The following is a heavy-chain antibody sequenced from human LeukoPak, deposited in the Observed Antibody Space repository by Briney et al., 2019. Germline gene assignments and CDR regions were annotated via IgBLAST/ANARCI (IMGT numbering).Heavy chain of an antibody. Sequence: GASVKVSCKASGDTFSSYNINWVRQATGQGLEGMGWMNPDSGYTGYAQKFQGRVAMTRTTSRSTAYMVLGSLTSEDTAVYYCARSPVPDARGFYWEHWFDPWGQGTLVTVS. J-gene: IGHJ5*02. CDR3: ARSPVPDARGFYWEHWFDP. CDR1: GDTFSSYN. D-gene: IGHD3-22*01. V-gene: IGHV1-8*01. CDR2: MNPDSGYT.